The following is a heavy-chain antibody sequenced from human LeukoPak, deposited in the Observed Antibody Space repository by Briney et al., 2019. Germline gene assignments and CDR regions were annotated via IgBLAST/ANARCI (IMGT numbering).Heavy chain of an antibody. J-gene: IGHJ4*02. CDR2: INSDGSST. V-gene: IGHV3-74*01. CDR3: ARDWDSGSYYFDY. CDR1: GFTFSSYW. D-gene: IGHD1-26*01. Sequence: PGGSLRLSCAASGFTFSSYWMHWVRQAPGKGLVWVSRINSDGSSTSYADSVKGRFTISRDNAKNSLYLQMNSLRAEDTAVYYCARDWDSGSYYFDYWGQGTLVTVSS.